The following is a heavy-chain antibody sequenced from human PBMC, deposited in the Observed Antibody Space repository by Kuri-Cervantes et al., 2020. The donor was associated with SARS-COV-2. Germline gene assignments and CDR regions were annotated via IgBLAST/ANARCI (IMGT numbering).Heavy chain of an antibody. D-gene: IGHD3-16*01. V-gene: IGHV3-53*01. Sequence: GESLKISCAASGFTVSSNYMSWVRQAPGKGLEWVSLIYSGGSTYYADSVKGRFTISRDNSKNTLYLQMNSLRAEDTAVYYCARVRGDYAPWGQGTLVTVSS. J-gene: IGHJ5*02. CDR3: ARVRGDYAP. CDR2: IYSGGST. CDR1: GFTVSSNY.